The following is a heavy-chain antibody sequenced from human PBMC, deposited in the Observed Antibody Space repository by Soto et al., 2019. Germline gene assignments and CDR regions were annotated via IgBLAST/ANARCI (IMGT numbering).Heavy chain of an antibody. D-gene: IGHD3-16*01. CDR3: ARDRFSVSPYYGMDV. CDR1: GGSISSGGYY. CDR2: IYYSGST. Sequence: PSETLSLTCTVSGGSISSGGYYWSWIRQHPGKGLEWIGYIYYSGSTYYNPSLKSRVTISVDTSKNQFSLKLSSVTAADTAVYYCARDRFSVSPYYGMDVWGQGTKVTVSS. J-gene: IGHJ6*02. V-gene: IGHV4-31*03.